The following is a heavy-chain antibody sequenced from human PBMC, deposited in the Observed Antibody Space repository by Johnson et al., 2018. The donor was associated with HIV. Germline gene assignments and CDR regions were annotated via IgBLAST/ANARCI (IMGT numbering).Heavy chain of an antibody. V-gene: IGHV3-30-3*01. J-gene: IGHJ3*02. CDR3: ARDLDTAMVTCAFDI. CDR2: ISYDGSNK. Sequence: QMQLVESGGGVVQPGRSLRLSCAASGFTFSRYDMHWVRQAPGKGLEWVAVISYDGSNKYYADSVKGRFTISRDNSKNTLYLQMNSLRAEDTAVYYCARDLDTAMVTCAFDIWGQGTMVTVSS. CDR1: GFTFSRYD. D-gene: IGHD5-18*01.